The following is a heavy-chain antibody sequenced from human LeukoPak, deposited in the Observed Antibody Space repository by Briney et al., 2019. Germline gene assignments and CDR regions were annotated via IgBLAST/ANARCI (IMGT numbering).Heavy chain of an antibody. CDR3: AKELTTDRTPGVDS. CDR1: GFTFSSYS. D-gene: IGHD4-17*01. Sequence: PGGSLRLSCTASGFTFSSYSMSWVRQGPGTGLEWVSAISGSGDTTFYADSVKGRFTISRDNSKKTLYLQVNSLRAEDTAVYFCAKELTTDRTPGVDSWGQGTLVTVSS. V-gene: IGHV3-23*01. CDR2: ISGSGDTT. J-gene: IGHJ4*02.